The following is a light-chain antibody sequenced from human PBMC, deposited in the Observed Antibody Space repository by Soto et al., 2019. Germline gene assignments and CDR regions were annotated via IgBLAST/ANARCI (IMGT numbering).Light chain of an antibody. V-gene: IGKV3-15*01. CDR2: GAS. J-gene: IGKJ1*01. Sequence: ERVVARSPATLCVYPGEEATLSFRASENVDTNLAWYQHKPGQAPRLLISGASTRATGIPARFSGSGSETEFTLTIISLQSEDFAVDYCQQYNNWPTFGQGTKVDMK. CDR1: ENVDTN. CDR3: QQYNNWPT.